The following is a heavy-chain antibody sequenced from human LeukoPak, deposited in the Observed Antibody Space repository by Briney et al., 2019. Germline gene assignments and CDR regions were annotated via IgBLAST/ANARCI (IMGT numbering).Heavy chain of an antibody. D-gene: IGHD5-18*01. V-gene: IGHV1-2*02. CDR1: GYSFTTYW. CDR3: ARGGGYSWFDY. J-gene: IGHJ4*02. Sequence: GESLKISCKGSGYSFTTYWIGWVRQAPGQGLEWMGWIDPNSGGTNCAQKFQGRVAMTRDTSISAVYMELSSLRSDDTAVYFCARGGGYSWFDYWGRGTLVTVSS. CDR2: IDPNSGGT.